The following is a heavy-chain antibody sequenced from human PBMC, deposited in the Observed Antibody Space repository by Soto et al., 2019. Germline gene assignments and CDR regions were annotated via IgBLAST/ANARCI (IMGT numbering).Heavy chain of an antibody. J-gene: IGHJ4*02. CDR1: GGSISSSSYY. Sequence: SETLSLTCTVSGGSISSSSYYWGWIRQPPGKGLEWIGSIYYSGSTYYNPSLKSRVTISVDTSKNQFSLKLSSVTAADTAVYYCARVSSGYSGYAIGKNFDYWGQGTLVTVSS. V-gene: IGHV4-39*01. D-gene: IGHD5-12*01. CDR3: ARVSSGYSGYAIGKNFDY. CDR2: IYYSGST.